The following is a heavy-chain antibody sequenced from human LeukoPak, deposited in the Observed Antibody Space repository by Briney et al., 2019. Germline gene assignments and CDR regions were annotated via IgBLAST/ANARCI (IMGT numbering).Heavy chain of an antibody. J-gene: IGHJ4*02. CDR2: IYPGDSDT. D-gene: IGHD6-19*01. Sequence: GESLKISWKGSGYRFTTYWIGWVRRMPGKGLGWMGIIYPGDSDTKYSPSFQGQVTISADNAISTAYLQWSNLKASATAMYYCARHRPHTDSNSVADYYFDYWGQGTLVAASS. CDR1: GYRFTTYW. CDR3: ARHRPHTDSNSVADYYFDY. V-gene: IGHV5-51*01.